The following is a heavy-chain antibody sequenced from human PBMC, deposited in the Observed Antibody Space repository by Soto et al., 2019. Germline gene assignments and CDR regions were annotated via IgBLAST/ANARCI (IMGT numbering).Heavy chain of an antibody. V-gene: IGHV4-34*01. Sequence: SATLSLTCAVYGGSFSGYYWSWIRQPPGKGLEWIGEINHSGSTNYNPSLKSRVTISVDTSKNQFSLKLSSVTAADTAVYYCARGRDSNYYYGMDVWGQGTTVT. CDR3: ARGRDSNYYYGMDV. D-gene: IGHD3-22*01. CDR1: GGSFSGYY. CDR2: INHSGST. J-gene: IGHJ6*02.